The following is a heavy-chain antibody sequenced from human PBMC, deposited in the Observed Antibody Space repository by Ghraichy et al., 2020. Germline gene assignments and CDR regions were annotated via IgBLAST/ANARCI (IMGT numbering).Heavy chain of an antibody. J-gene: IGHJ6*02. CDR2: ISYDGSNK. Sequence: LSLTCAASGFTFSSYGMHWVRQAPGKGLEWVAVISYDGSNKYYADSVKGRFTISRDNSKNTLYLQMNSLRAEDMAVYYCAKDLAFWSGYHYYYYGMDVWGQGTTVTVSS. CDR1: GFTFSSYG. CDR3: AKDLAFWSGYHYYYYGMDV. D-gene: IGHD3-3*01. V-gene: IGHV3-30*18.